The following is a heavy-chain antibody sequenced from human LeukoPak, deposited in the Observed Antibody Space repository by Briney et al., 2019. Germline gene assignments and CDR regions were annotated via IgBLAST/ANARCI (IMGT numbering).Heavy chain of an antibody. D-gene: IGHD6-19*01. Sequence: SETLSLTCTVSGGSISSGDYYWSWIRQPPGKGLEWIGYIYYSGSTYYNPSLKSRVTISVDTSKNQFTLKLSSVTAADTAVYYCARAAVGVVDYWGQGTLVTVSS. CDR1: GGSISSGDYY. CDR3: ARAAVGVVDY. CDR2: IYYSGST. J-gene: IGHJ4*02. V-gene: IGHV4-30-4*01.